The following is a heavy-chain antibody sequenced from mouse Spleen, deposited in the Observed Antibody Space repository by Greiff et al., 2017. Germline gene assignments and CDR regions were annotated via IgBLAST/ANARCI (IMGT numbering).Heavy chain of an antibody. CDR3: ARSNYRYFDY. D-gene: IGHD2-5*01. Sequence: EVQLQQSGPELVKPGASVKISCKASGYTFTDYKMDWVKQSHGKSLEWIGAINPNNGGTIYNQKFKGKATLTVDKSSSTAYMELRSLTSEDTAVYYCARSNYRYFDYWGQGTTLTVSS. J-gene: IGHJ2*01. CDR2: INPNNGGT. CDR1: GYTFTDYK. V-gene: IGHV1-18*01.